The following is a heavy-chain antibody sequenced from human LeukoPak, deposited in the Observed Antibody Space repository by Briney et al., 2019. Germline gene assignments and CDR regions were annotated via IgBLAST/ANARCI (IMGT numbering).Heavy chain of an antibody. D-gene: IGHD2-21*01. CDR2: ITAGGGNT. J-gene: IGHJ4*02. V-gene: IGHV3-23*01. Sequence: GGSLRLSCAASGFIFRTYSMNWVRQAPGKGLEYVSGITAGGGNTYYGDSLKGRFTISRDDSKDTLFLQMNSPRVEDTAVYYCAKGMYGVGGALDYWGRGSLVTVSS. CDR1: GFIFRTYS. CDR3: AKGMYGVGGALDY.